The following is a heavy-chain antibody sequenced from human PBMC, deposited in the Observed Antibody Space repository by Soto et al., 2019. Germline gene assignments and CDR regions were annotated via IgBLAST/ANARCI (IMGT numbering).Heavy chain of an antibody. J-gene: IGHJ4*02. CDR3: ARGTSARNVGYFDY. CDR1: GFTFSTYW. V-gene: IGHV3-7*01. D-gene: IGHD2-2*01. CDR2: IKQDGSEM. Sequence: EVQLVESGGGLVQPGGSLRLSCAASGFTFSTYWMSCVRQAPGKGLEWVANIKQDGSEMYSVDSVKGRFTISRDNAENSLYLQMNGLRAEDTAVYYCARGTSARNVGYFDYWGQGSRVTVSS.